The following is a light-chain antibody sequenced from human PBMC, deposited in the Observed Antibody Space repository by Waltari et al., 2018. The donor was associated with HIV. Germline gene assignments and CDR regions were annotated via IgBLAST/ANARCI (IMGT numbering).Light chain of an antibody. V-gene: IGLV1-44*01. CDR3: AAWDDSLNGYV. Sequence: QSVLTQPPSASGTPGQRVTIPCSGSSSTIGSNTVTWYQQLPGTAPKLLIYSNNQRPSGVPDRFSGSKSGTSASLAISGLQSEDEADYYCAAWDDSLNGYVFGTGTKVTVL. CDR2: SNN. CDR1: SSTIGSNT. J-gene: IGLJ1*01.